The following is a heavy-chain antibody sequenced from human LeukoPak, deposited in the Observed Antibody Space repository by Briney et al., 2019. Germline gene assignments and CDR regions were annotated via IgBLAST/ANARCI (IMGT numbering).Heavy chain of an antibody. Sequence: GGSLRLSCAASGFTFDDYAMHWVRQAPGKGLEWVSSISWNSGNIDYADSVKGRFTISRDNAKNSLYLQMNSLRAEDTALYYCAKLPYCSGGSCYSGSYYYYYMDVWGKGTTVTVSS. CDR1: GFTFDDYA. J-gene: IGHJ6*03. CDR2: ISWNSGNI. V-gene: IGHV3-9*01. CDR3: AKLPYCSGGSCYSGSYYYYYMDV. D-gene: IGHD2-15*01.